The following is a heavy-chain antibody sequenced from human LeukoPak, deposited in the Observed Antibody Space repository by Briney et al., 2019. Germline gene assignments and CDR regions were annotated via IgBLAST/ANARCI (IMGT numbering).Heavy chain of an antibody. V-gene: IGHV1-2*06. J-gene: IGHJ3*02. CDR2: MKPNGGDI. CDR3: ARCWDGSRAFDI. Sequence: ASVRVSCKASGYTFSGYNMDWGRHAPGEGVECMARMKPNGGDIIYAQTFQGRVTMTRDTTISTAYMELSSLRSDDTAVYYCARCWDGSRAFDIWGQGTMVTVSS. CDR1: GYTFSGYN. D-gene: IGHD2-15*01.